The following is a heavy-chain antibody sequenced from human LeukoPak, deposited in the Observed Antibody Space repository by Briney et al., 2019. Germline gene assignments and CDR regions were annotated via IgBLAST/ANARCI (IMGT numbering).Heavy chain of an antibody. D-gene: IGHD4-4*01. CDR3: AREDYSNYTPYFDY. V-gene: IGHV3-74*01. CDR1: GFTFSQYW. J-gene: IGHJ4*02. CDR2: IDPDGSST. Sequence: GGSLRLSCEASGFTFSQYWMHWVRHAPGKGLVWVSRIDPDGSSTNYADSVKGRFTISRDNAKNTLYLQLNSLRAEDTAVYYCAREDYSNYTPYFDYWGQGTLVTVSS.